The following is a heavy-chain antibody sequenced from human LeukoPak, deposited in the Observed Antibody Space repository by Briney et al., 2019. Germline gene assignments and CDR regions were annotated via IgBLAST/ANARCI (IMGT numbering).Heavy chain of an antibody. V-gene: IGHV4-34*01. Sequence: SETLSLTCAVYGGSFSDHYWTWIRQSPGKGLEWIGEINHSGSTNYNPSFKSRVTIPLDTSKNQFSLKLTSVTAADTAVYYCATFITAPFDYWGQGILVTVSS. CDR1: GGSFSDHY. D-gene: IGHD3-10*01. J-gene: IGHJ4*02. CDR2: INHSGST. CDR3: ATFITAPFDY.